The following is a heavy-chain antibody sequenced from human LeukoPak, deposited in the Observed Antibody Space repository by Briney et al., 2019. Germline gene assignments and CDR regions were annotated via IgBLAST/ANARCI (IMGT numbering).Heavy chain of an antibody. J-gene: IGHJ5*02. CDR1: GFTFSDYH. Sequence: GGSLRLSCAASGFTFSDYHMSWIRQAPGKGLEWISYIRSSGSDTNYADSVKGRFTISRDNAKNSLYLQMNSLRAEDTAVYYCARVRNWNYVREGDWFDPWGQGTLVTVSS. CDR3: ARVRNWNYVREGDWFDP. V-gene: IGHV3-11*06. CDR2: IRSSGSDT. D-gene: IGHD1-7*01.